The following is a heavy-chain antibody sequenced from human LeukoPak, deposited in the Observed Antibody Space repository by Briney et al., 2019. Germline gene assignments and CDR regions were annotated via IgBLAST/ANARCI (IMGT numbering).Heavy chain of an antibody. CDR1: GYTFTSYG. Sequence: GASVKVSCKASGYTFTSYGISWVRQAPGQGLEWMGWISAYNGNTNYAQKLQGRVTMTTDTSTSTAYMELRSLRSEDTAVYYCATDLAAAGTFDYWGQGTLVTVSS. D-gene: IGHD6-13*01. CDR3: ATDLAAAGTFDY. CDR2: ISAYNGNT. J-gene: IGHJ4*02. V-gene: IGHV1-18*01.